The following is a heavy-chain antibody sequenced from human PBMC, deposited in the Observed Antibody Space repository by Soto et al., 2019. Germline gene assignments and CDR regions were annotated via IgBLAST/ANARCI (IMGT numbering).Heavy chain of an antibody. V-gene: IGHV3-30*18. Sequence: QVQLVESGGGVVQPGRSLRLSCAASGFIFRSYGMHWVRQAPGKGLEWVAATSYDGRNTYYADSVKGRFTISRDNSKNTLYPQMNSLRAEDTAVYYCTKGPGFDYWGQGTLVTVSS. CDR3: TKGPGFDY. J-gene: IGHJ4*02. CDR2: TSYDGRNT. CDR1: GFIFRSYG.